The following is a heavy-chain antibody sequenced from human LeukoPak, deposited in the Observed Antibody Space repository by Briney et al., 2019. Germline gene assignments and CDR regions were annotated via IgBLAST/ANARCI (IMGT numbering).Heavy chain of an antibody. Sequence: EWVSAISGSGGSTYYADSVKGRFTISRDNSKNTLYLQMNSLRAEDTAVYYCANEPAGIDYWGQGTLVTVSS. J-gene: IGHJ4*02. CDR2: ISGSGGST. CDR3: ANEPAGIDY. V-gene: IGHV3-23*01. D-gene: IGHD6-19*01.